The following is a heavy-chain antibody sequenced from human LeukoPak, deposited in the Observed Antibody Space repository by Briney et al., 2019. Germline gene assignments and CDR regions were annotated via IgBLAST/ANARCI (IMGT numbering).Heavy chain of an antibody. V-gene: IGHV3-30*02. D-gene: IGHD1-1*01. Sequence: GGSLRLSCAASGFTFSHHGMHWVRQAPGKGLEWVAFIRNDGSNHYYADSVKGRFTISRDNSKNNVYLQMYSLRVEDTSIYYCVRDYNWRFDYWGQGTVVTVSS. CDR1: GFTFSHHG. CDR2: IRNDGSNH. CDR3: VRDYNWRFDY. J-gene: IGHJ4*02.